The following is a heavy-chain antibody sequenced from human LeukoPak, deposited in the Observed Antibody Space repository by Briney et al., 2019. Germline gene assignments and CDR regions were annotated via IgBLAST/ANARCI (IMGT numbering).Heavy chain of an antibody. V-gene: IGHV3-72*01. CDR2: TRNKPSRYTT. Sequence: GGSLRLSCAASGFTFSDHYMDWVRQAPGKGLEWVGRTRNKPSRYTTEYAASVKGRFTISRDDSKNSLYLQMNSLKTEDTAVYYCAKSYGDYTHDAFDIWGQGTMVTVSS. D-gene: IGHD4-17*01. J-gene: IGHJ3*02. CDR3: AKSYGDYTHDAFDI. CDR1: GFTFSDHY.